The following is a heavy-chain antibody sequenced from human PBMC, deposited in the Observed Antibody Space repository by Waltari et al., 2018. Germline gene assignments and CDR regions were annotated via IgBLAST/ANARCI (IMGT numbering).Heavy chain of an antibody. J-gene: IGHJ4*02. CDR3: VRPERGSYYYFDS. CDR1: GGSLSSRGFY. CDR2: VYYSGAS. V-gene: IGHV4-39*02. D-gene: IGHD3-16*01. Sequence: QLQLQESGPGLVKPSETLSLSCTVSGGSLSSRGFYWGWIRQSPGKGLGWIGSVYYSGASYYNPSLESRVTMSIDTSKRHFSLRLTSVTVADTAVYYCVRPERGSYYYFDSWGQGTLVIVSS.